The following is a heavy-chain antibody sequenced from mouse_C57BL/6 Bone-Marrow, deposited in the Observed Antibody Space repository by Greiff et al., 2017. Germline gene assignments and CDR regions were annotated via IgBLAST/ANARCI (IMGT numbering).Heavy chain of an antibody. D-gene: IGHD1-1*01. CDR2: ISSGGDYI. V-gene: IGHV5-9-1*02. CDR1: GFTFSSYA. CDR3: TRNYYGSSPLGY. J-gene: IGHJ2*01. Sequence: DVQLQQSGEGLVKPGGSLKLSCAASGFTFSSYAMSWVRQTPEKRLEWVAYISSGGDYIYYADTVKGRFTISRDNARNTLYLQMSSLKSEDTAMYYCTRNYYGSSPLGYWGQGTTLTVSS.